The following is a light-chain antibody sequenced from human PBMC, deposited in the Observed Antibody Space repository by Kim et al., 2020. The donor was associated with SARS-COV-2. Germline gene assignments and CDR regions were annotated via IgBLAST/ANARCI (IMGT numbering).Light chain of an antibody. CDR2: QDT. CDR3: QTWDRITPAV. CDR1: ILVDKY. V-gene: IGLV3-1*01. Sequence: PEQTARSTCSGDILVDKYASAYQQKSSQSPVLVIYQDTKRPSGIPERFSSSNSGNTATLTISGTQTMDEADYYCQTWDRITPAVFGGGTQLTV. J-gene: IGLJ2*01.